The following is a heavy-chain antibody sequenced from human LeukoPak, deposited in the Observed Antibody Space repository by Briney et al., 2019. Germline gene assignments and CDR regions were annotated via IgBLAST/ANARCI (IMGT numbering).Heavy chain of an antibody. CDR2: IYYRGNT. Sequence: SETLSLTCTVSGGSISGSSYYWGWIRQPPRKGLEWIGTIYYRGNTYYNPSLKSRVSISVDKSKNQFSLKLSSVTAADTAVYYCARDHNDYHITHGFDPWGQGTLVTVSS. D-gene: IGHD4-11*01. V-gene: IGHV4-39*07. J-gene: IGHJ5*02. CDR3: ARDHNDYHITHGFDP. CDR1: GGSISGSSYY.